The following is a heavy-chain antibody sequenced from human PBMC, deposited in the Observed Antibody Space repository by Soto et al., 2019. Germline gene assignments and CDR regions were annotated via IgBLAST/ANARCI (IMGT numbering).Heavy chain of an antibody. V-gene: IGHV1-18*01. CDR3: ARDLAKGGGSAGFDY. D-gene: IGHD1-26*01. CDR1: GYNFLTYG. Sequence: ASVKVSCKASGYNFLTYGISWLRQAPGRGLEWMGWISTDNTHRNYAQNFQERVTMTTDTSTNTAYMELRSLRSDDTAIYYCARDLAKGGGSAGFDYWGQGTLVTVSS. CDR2: ISTDNTHR. J-gene: IGHJ4*02.